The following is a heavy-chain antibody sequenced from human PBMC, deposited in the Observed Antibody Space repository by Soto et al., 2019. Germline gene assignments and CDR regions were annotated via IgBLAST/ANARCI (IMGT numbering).Heavy chain of an antibody. J-gene: IGHJ4*02. D-gene: IGHD6-6*01. Sequence: PSETLSLTCAVYGGSFSDNYWSWVRQPPGKGLEWIGEIYHNGDTNYSPSLKSRVTISVDTSKHQFSLRLTSVTAADTAVYYCASARWNYWGQGTLVTVSS. V-gene: IGHV4-34*01. CDR1: GGSFSDNY. CDR2: IYHNGDT. CDR3: ASARWNY.